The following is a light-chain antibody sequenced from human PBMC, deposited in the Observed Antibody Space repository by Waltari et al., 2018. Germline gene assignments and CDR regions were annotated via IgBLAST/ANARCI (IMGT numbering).Light chain of an antibody. CDR3: QQFDNLVYT. CDR1: HDISND. Sequence: DIQMTQSPSSLSASVGDRVTITCQASHDISNDLNWYQQKPGKAPKLLIYDASNLETGVPSRFSGSGSGTDFSFTISSLQPEDIATYYCQQFDNLVYTFGQGTKLEIK. J-gene: IGKJ2*01. CDR2: DAS. V-gene: IGKV1-33*01.